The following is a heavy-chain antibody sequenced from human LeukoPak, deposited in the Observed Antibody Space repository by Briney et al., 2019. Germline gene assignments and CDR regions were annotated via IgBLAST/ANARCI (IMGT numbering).Heavy chain of an antibody. J-gene: IGHJ4*02. CDR1: GGSISSYY. Sequence: SETLSLTCTVSGGSISSYYWSWIRQPPGKGVEWIGYIYYSGSTNYNPSLKSRVTISVDTSKNQFSLKLRFVTAADTAVYYCARHAYYYDSSGYLPYYFDYWGQGTLVTVSS. CDR2: IYYSGST. CDR3: ARHAYYYDSSGYLPYYFDY. V-gene: IGHV4-59*08. D-gene: IGHD3-22*01.